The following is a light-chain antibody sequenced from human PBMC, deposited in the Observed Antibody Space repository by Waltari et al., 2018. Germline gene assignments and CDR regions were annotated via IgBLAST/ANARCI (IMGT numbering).Light chain of an antibody. CDR2: YDS. V-gene: IGLV3-21*04. J-gene: IGLJ2*01. CDR1: NIEVQH. Sequence: SYELTQPPSVSVAPGKTATITCGGANIEVQHVHWYQQKPGQAPILVMHYDSDRPSGIPERFSGSNSGDTATLTISRVEAGDEADYYCQVWDRNTDHAIFGGGTKLTVL. CDR3: QVWDRNTDHAI.